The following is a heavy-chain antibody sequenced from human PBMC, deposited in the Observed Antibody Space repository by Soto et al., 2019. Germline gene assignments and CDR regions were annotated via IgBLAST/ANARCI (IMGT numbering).Heavy chain of an antibody. D-gene: IGHD6-19*01. CDR3: ARAISGWYTAFGI. Sequence: QVQLVQSGAEVKKPGASVKVSCKASGYTFTGYYMHWVRQAPGQGLEWMGWINPNSGGTNYAQKFPGWVTMTGDTSISTAYMELSRLRSDDTAVYYCARAISGWYTAFGIWGQGTMVTVSS. CDR2: INPNSGGT. J-gene: IGHJ3*02. CDR1: GYTFTGYY. V-gene: IGHV1-2*04.